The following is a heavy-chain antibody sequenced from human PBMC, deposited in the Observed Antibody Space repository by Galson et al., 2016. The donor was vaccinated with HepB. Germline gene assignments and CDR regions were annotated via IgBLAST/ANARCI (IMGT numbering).Heavy chain of an antibody. V-gene: IGHV1-18*01. CDR3: ATNGIVVPAMDV. Sequence: SVKVSCKASGYTFTSSGINWVRQAPGQGLEWMGWISAYNGNTNYAQKLQGRVTMTTDTSTSTAYMELRSLRSDDTAVYYCATNGIVVPAMDVWGQGTTVTVSS. CDR2: ISAYNGNT. CDR1: GYTFTSSG. D-gene: IGHD2-2*01. J-gene: IGHJ6*02.